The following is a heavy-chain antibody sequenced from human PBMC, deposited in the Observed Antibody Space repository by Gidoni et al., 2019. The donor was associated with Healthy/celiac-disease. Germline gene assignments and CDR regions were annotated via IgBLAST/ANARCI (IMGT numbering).Heavy chain of an antibody. Sequence: QVQLVESGGGVVQPGRSLRLSCAASGFTFSSYAMHWVRQAPGKGLEWVAVISYDGSNKYYADSVKGRFTISRDNSKNTLYLQMNSLRAEDTAVYYCARVNYDSSGSNWFDPWGQGTLVTVSS. CDR3: ARVNYDSSGSNWFDP. CDR1: GFTFSSYA. D-gene: IGHD3-22*01. CDR2: ISYDGSNK. J-gene: IGHJ5*02. V-gene: IGHV3-30-3*01.